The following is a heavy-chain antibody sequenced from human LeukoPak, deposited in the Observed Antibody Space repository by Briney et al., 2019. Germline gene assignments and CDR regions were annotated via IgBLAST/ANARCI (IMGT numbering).Heavy chain of an antibody. D-gene: IGHD6-13*01. V-gene: IGHV4-59*12. J-gene: IGHJ5*02. CDR3: ARFVGSSWYNWFDP. CDR2: IYYSGST. CDR1: GGSISSYY. Sequence: SETLSLTCTVSGGSISSYYWSWIRQPPGKGLEWIGYIYYSGSTNYNPSLKSRVTISVDTSKNQFSLKLSSVTAADTAVYYCARFVGSSWYNWFDPWGQGTLVTVSS.